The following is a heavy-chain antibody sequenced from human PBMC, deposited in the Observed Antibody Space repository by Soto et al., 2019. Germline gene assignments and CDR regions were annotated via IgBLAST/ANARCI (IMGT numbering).Heavy chain of an antibody. Sequence: SETLSLTCTVSEGSINWSPDYWGWLRQPPGKEPQWIASVHYTASTYYNPSLKSRVTISVDTSKNQFSLNLRSVTAADTAIYYCGRATPGYPGRAFHIWGQAKMVTVS. CDR2: VHYTAST. J-gene: IGHJ3*02. CDR1: EGSINWSPDY. D-gene: IGHD2-15*01. V-gene: IGHV4-39*02. CDR3: GRATPGYPGRAFHI.